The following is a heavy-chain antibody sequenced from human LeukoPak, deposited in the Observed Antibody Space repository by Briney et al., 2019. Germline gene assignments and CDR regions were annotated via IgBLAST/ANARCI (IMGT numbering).Heavy chain of an antibody. CDR2: IWYDGGNK. Sequence: PGRSLRLSCVPCGFTFRIYGMHCVCQAPGKGRECVAVIWYDGGNKYYVDSVNGRFTISRDKSKNTLCLQMNSLRAEYTAVYYCAREQYYYGSGTDLDYWSQGTLVTVSS. V-gene: IGHV3-33*01. J-gene: IGHJ4*02. D-gene: IGHD3-10*01. CDR3: AREQYYYGSGTDLDY. CDR1: GFTFRIYG.